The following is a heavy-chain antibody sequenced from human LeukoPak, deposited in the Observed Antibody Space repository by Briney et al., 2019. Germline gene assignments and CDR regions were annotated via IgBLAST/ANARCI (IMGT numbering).Heavy chain of an antibody. D-gene: IGHD3-16*01. Sequence: GGSLRLSCAASGFTFSDYSVNWVRQAPGKGLDYVAVISYDGKSTYHADSVKGRFTNSRDNSKNTLYLQMNSLRTEDTAVYYCAREITLQSASYYRYFDLWGRGTLVTVSS. V-gene: IGHV3-30*03. CDR3: AREITLQSASYYRYFDL. CDR1: GFTFSDYS. J-gene: IGHJ2*01. CDR2: ISYDGKST.